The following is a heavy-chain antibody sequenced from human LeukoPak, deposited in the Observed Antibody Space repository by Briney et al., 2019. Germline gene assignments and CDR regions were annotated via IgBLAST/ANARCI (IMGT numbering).Heavy chain of an antibody. D-gene: IGHD3-10*01. CDR1: GFTFTSSA. CDR2: IVVGGGNT. J-gene: IGHJ4*02. Sequence: AASVKVSCKASGFTFTSSAVQWVRQARGQRLEWIGWIVVGGGNTNYAQKFQERVTITRDMSTSTAYMELSSLRSEDTAVYYCAAPIWFGELTDDYWGQGTLVTVSS. V-gene: IGHV1-58*01. CDR3: AAPIWFGELTDDY.